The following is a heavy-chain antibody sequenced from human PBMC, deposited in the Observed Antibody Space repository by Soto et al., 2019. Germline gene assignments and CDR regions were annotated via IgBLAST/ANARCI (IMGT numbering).Heavy chain of an antibody. Sequence: LRLSCAASGLTFSSYRMHCLSQTPEKWLVWVSRIDTYGSATKYADSVRGRFTISRDNVKNTMSLQMNSLRAEDTAVYYCARVLKSSGWDNDVFDIWGQGTMVTVSS. D-gene: IGHD6-19*01. J-gene: IGHJ3*02. CDR2: IDTYGSAT. CDR1: GLTFSSYR. V-gene: IGHV3-74*03. CDR3: ARVLKSSGWDNDVFDI.